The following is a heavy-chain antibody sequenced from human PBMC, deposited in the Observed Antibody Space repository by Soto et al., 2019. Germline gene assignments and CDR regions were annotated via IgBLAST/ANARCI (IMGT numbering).Heavy chain of an antibody. V-gene: IGHV2-70*01. CDR1: GFSLSTSGVC. D-gene: IGHD3-22*01. CDR2: IDWDDEK. J-gene: IGHJ4*02. Sequence: SGPTLVNPTQTLTLTCTFSGFSLSTSGVCVSWIRQPPGKALEWLALIDWDDEKYYSTSLKTRLTISKDTSKNQVVLTMTNMDPVDTATYYCARTTLTYYYDSSGYHFDYWGQGTLVTVSS. CDR3: ARTTLTYYYDSSGYHFDY.